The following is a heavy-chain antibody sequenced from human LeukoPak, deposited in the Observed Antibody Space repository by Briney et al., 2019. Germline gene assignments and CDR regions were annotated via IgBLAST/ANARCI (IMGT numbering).Heavy chain of an antibody. Sequence: GASVKVSCKASGGTFSSYAISWVRQAPGQGLEWMGGIIPIFGTANYAQKFQGRVTITTDESTSTAYMELSSLRSEDTAVYYCARDREYYDYVWGSYRSLDYWGQGTLVTVSS. D-gene: IGHD3-16*02. CDR2: IIPIFGTA. CDR1: GGTFSSYA. J-gene: IGHJ4*02. V-gene: IGHV1-69*05. CDR3: ARDREYYDYVWGSYRSLDY.